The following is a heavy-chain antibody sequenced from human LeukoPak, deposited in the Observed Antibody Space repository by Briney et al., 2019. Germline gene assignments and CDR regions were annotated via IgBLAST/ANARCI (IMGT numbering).Heavy chain of an antibody. D-gene: IGHD2-15*01. CDR1: GGTLSSYA. CDR2: IIPIFGTA. Sequence: SVKVSCKASGGTLSSYAISWVRQAPGQGLEWMGRIIPIFGTANYAQKFQGRVTITTDESTSTAYMELSSLRSEDTAVYYCAREICSGGSCYNPDWYFDLWGRGTLVTVSS. V-gene: IGHV1-69*05. J-gene: IGHJ2*01. CDR3: AREICSGGSCYNPDWYFDL.